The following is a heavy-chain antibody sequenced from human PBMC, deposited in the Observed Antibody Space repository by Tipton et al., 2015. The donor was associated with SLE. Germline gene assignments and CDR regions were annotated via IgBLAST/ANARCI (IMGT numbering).Heavy chain of an antibody. Sequence: TLSLTCTVSGGSITRGSYYWSWIRQPAGKGLEWIGRIYSSGSTKYNPSLKSRVTISVDRSKNQFSLNVSSVTAADTAVYYCARRLRGSYYLDFWGQGSLVTVSS. J-gene: IGHJ4*02. CDR1: GGSITRGSYY. CDR2: IYSSGST. CDR3: ARRLRGSYYLDF. D-gene: IGHD3-3*01. V-gene: IGHV4-61*02.